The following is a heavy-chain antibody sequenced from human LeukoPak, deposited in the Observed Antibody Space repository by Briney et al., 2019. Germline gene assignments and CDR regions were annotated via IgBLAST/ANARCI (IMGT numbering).Heavy chain of an antibody. Sequence: PSETLSLTCTVSGGSISSFYWSWIRQPPGKGLEWIGSIYYSGSTYYNPSLKSRVTISVDTSKNQFSLKLSSVTAADTAVYYCARDSGGWYDYWGQGTLVTVSS. CDR3: ARDSGGWYDY. D-gene: IGHD6-19*01. CDR2: IYYSGST. CDR1: GGSISSFY. V-gene: IGHV4-39*07. J-gene: IGHJ4*02.